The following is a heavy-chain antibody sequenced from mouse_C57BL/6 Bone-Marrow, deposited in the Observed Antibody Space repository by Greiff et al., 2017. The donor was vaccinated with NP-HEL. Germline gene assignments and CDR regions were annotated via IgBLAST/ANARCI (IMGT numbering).Heavy chain of an antibody. Sequence: DVHLVESGGGLVQPGGSLKLSCAASGFTFSDYGMAWVRQAPRKGPEWVAFISNLAYSIYYADTVTGRFTISRENAKNTLYLEMSSLRSEDTAMYYCARHPITTVVAPYFDVWGTGTTVTVSS. CDR1: GFTFSDYG. J-gene: IGHJ1*03. CDR3: ARHPITTVVAPYFDV. V-gene: IGHV5-15*01. D-gene: IGHD1-1*01. CDR2: ISNLAYSI.